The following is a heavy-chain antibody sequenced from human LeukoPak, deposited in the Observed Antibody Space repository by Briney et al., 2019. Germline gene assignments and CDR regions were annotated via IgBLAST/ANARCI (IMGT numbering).Heavy chain of an antibody. V-gene: IGHV3-53*01. CDR3: ARAALGAVAANFYY. D-gene: IGHD6-19*01. Sequence: GGSLRLSCAASGFTVSSNYMNWVRQAPRKGLDCVSVIYSGGSIYYADCVKGRFTISRDNAKSSLYLQINSLRAEDTAVYYCARAALGAVAANFYYWGQGTLVTVSS. CDR2: IYSGGSI. J-gene: IGHJ4*02. CDR1: GFTVSSNY.